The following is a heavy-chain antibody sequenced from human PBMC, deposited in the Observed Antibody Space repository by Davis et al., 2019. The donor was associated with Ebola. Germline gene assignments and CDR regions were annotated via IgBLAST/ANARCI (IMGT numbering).Heavy chain of an antibody. CDR3: ARGVPAAIGAVPHFDY. CDR2: IYHSGST. D-gene: IGHD2-2*01. V-gene: IGHV4-34*01. Sequence: MPSETLSLTCAVYGGSFSGYYWSWIRQPPGKGLEWIGEIYHSGSTNYNPSLKSRVTISVDKSKNQFSLKLSSVTAADTAVYYCARGVPAAIGAVPHFDYWGQGTLVTVSS. CDR1: GGSFSGYY. J-gene: IGHJ4*02.